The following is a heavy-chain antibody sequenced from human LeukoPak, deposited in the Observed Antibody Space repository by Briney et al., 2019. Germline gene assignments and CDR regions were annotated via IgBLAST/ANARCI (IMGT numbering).Heavy chain of an antibody. J-gene: IGHJ4*02. V-gene: IGHV3-30*02. D-gene: IGHD3-22*01. CDR1: GFTFSSYG. CDR3: ARDRGYYDSSGSPREYYFDY. Sequence: GGSLRLSCAASGFTFSSYGMHWVRQAPGKGLEWVAFIRYDGSNKYYADSVKGRFTISRDNSKNTLYLQMNSLRAEDTAVYYCARDRGYYDSSGSPREYYFDYWGQGTLVTVSS. CDR2: IRYDGSNK.